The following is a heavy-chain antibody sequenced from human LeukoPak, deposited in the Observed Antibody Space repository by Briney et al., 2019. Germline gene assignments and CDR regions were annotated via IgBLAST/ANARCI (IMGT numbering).Heavy chain of an antibody. Sequence: GGSLRLSCAVSGFTLSKYGMSWVRQAPGKGLEWVSAISGSSGTTYYADSVRGRFTISRDNSKNTLYLQMYSLGAEDTAVYYCAKGPRALEHYTQCFDYWGQGTLVTVSS. CDR2: ISGSSGTT. D-gene: IGHD1/OR15-1a*01. V-gene: IGHV3-23*01. CDR1: GFTLSKYG. J-gene: IGHJ4*02. CDR3: AKGPRALEHYTQCFDY.